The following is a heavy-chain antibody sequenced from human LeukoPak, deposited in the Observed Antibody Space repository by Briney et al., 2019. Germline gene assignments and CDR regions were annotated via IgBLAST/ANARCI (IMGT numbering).Heavy chain of an antibody. CDR1: GFTFSSHS. J-gene: IGHJ3*02. V-gene: IGHV3-21*01. Sequence: GGSLRLSCAASGFTFSSHSMNWVRQAPGKGLEWVSSISTSSSYIYYADSVKGRFTISRDNAKNSLYLQMNSLRAEDTAVYYCARDHGIVGAKYTFDIWGQGTMVTVSS. CDR2: ISTSSSYI. D-gene: IGHD1-26*01. CDR3: ARDHGIVGAKYTFDI.